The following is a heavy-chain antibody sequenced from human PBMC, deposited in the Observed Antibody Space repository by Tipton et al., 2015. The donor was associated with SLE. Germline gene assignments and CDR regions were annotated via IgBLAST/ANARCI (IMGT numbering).Heavy chain of an antibody. D-gene: IGHD4-23*01. J-gene: IGHJ3*02. CDR3: AREFMTTVVMGDGGAFDI. CDR2: ISAYNGNT. V-gene: IGHV1-18*01. Sequence: QLVQSGPEVKKPGASVKVSCKASGYTFTSYGISWVRQAPGQGLEWMGWISAYNGNTNYAQKLQGRVTMTTDTSTSTAYMELSSLRSEDTAVYYCAREFMTTVVMGDGGAFDIWGQGTMVTVSS. CDR1: GYTFTSYG.